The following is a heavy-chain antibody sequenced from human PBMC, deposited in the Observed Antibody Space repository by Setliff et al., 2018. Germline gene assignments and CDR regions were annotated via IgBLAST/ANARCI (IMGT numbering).Heavy chain of an antibody. V-gene: IGHV1-18*01. CDR2: ISPYTGNT. CDR3: SRLVRFCTWTSAQRLSGDDF. Sequence: ASEKVSCKASGDTFTDFGVTWVRQAPGQGLEWVGWISPYTGNTYYAPRFQGKITMTTDTSTTTTYMELSSLRPDDTAIYFCSRLVRFCTWTSAQRLSGDDFWGQGTLVTVSS. D-gene: IGHD2-2*01. J-gene: IGHJ4*01. CDR1: GDTFTDFG.